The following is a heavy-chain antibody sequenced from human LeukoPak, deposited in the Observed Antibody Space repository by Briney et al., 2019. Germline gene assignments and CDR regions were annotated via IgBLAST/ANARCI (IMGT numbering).Heavy chain of an antibody. Sequence: GGSLRLSCAASGFAFNSYTMNWVRQAPGKGLEWVSSIGKTSDYIFYGDSMKGRFTVSRDNAENSLYLQMNSLRAEDTAVYYCAREGHSLTLDYGMDVWGQGTTVTVSS. CDR3: AREGHSLTLDYGMDV. CDR1: GFAFNSYT. V-gene: IGHV3-21*06. J-gene: IGHJ6*02. D-gene: IGHD6-13*01. CDR2: IGKTSDYI.